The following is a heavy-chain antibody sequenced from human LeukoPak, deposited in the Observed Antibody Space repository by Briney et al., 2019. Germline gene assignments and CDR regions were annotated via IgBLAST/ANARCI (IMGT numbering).Heavy chain of an antibody. D-gene: IGHD2-2*01. J-gene: IGHJ3*02. CDR1: GFTFSNYA. CDR2: ISGSGGKT. CDR3: AKSSWDRFDAFDI. Sequence: GGSLRLSCAASGFTFSNYAMSWVRQVPGKGLEWVSAISGSGGKTDYADSVKGRFTISRDNSKNTVFLQMNSLRAEDTAVYYCAKSSWDRFDAFDIWGQGTMVTVSS. V-gene: IGHV3-23*01.